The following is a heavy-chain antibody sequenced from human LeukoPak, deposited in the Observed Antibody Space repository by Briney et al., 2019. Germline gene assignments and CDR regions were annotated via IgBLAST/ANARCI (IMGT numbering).Heavy chain of an antibody. Sequence: ASVKVFCKASGYTFTGYYMHWVRQAPGQGLEWMGWINPNSGGTNYAQKFQGRVTMTRDTSISTAYMELSRLRSDDTAVYYCAKVRSPLANCGGDCYSPFDYWGQGTLVTVSS. D-gene: IGHD2-21*01. CDR2: INPNSGGT. CDR1: GYTFTGYY. J-gene: IGHJ4*02. CDR3: AKVRSPLANCGGDCYSPFDY. V-gene: IGHV1-2*02.